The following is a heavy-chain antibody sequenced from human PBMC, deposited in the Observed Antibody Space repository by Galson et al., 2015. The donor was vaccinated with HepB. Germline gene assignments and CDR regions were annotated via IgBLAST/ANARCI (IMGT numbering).Heavy chain of an antibody. CDR2: ISYDGSNK. CDR3: AEPPLGGSYSVDY. J-gene: IGHJ4*02. D-gene: IGHD1-26*01. CDR1: GFTFSSYA. V-gene: IGHV3-30-3*01. Sequence: SLRLSCAASGFTFSSYAMHWVRQAPGKGLEWVAVISYDGSNKYYADSVKGRFTISRDNSKNTLYLQMNSLRAEDTAVYYCAEPPLGGSYSVDYWGQGTLVTVSS.